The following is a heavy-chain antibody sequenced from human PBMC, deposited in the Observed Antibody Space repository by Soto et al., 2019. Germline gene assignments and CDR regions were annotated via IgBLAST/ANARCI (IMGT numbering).Heavy chain of an antibody. D-gene: IGHD6-13*01. V-gene: IGHV5-51*01. J-gene: IGHJ6*02. CDR2: IYPGDSDT. CDR3: ARCIAAAGQRDYYYYGMDV. Sequence: PGESLKISCKGSGYSFTSYWIGWVRQMPGKGLEWMGIIYPGDSDTRYSPSFQGQVTISADKSISTAYLQWSSLKASDTAMYYCARCIAAAGQRDYYYYGMDVCGQGTTVTV. CDR1: GYSFTSYW.